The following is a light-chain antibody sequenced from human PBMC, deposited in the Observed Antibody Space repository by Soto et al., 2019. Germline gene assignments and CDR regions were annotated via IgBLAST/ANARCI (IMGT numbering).Light chain of an antibody. CDR2: DAS. CDR3: QQRSNWPGT. CDR1: QSVSSY. Sequence: ESFLTQSPANLFLSSGEKATPSCRASQSVSSYLAWYQQKPGQAPRLLIYDASNRATGIPARFSGSGSGTDFTLTISSLEPEDFAVYYCQQRSNWPGTFGQGTKVDIK. V-gene: IGKV3-11*01. J-gene: IGKJ1*01.